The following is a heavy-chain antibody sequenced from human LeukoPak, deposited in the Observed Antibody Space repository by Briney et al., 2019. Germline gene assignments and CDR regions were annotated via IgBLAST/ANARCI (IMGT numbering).Heavy chain of an antibody. CDR3: AKGYGSSTSLGP. V-gene: IGHV3-23*01. Sequence: GGSLRLSCAASGFTLSSYAMSWVRQAPGKGLEWVSAISGSGGSTYYADSVKGRFTISRDNSKNTLYLQMNSLRAEDTAVYYCAKGYGSSTSLGPWGQGTLVTVSS. CDR1: GFTLSSYA. CDR2: ISGSGGST. J-gene: IGHJ5*02. D-gene: IGHD2-2*01.